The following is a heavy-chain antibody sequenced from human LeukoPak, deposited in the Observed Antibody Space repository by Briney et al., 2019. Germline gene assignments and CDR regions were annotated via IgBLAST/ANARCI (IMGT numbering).Heavy chain of an antibody. Sequence: PGGSLRLSCAASGFTFSSYWMSWVRQAPGKGLEWVANIKQDGSEKYYVDSMKGRFTISRDNAKNSLYLQMNSLRAEDTAVYYCARHLDDSSGLEHYYYYGMDVWGQGTTVTVSS. CDR1: GFTFSSYW. CDR2: IKQDGSEK. J-gene: IGHJ6*02. CDR3: ARHLDDSSGLEHYYYYGMDV. V-gene: IGHV3-7*03. D-gene: IGHD3-22*01.